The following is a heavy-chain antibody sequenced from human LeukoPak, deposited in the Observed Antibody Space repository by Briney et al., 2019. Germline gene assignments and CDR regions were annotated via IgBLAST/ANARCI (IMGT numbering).Heavy chain of an antibody. Sequence: APVKVSCKASGYTFIDYFVHWVRQAPGQGLEWMGWINPKSGGANYAQKFQGRVSMTRDTSISAAYLEVSGLRSDDTAVYYCARALRTDILTTDYWGQGTPVTVSS. J-gene: IGHJ4*02. V-gene: IGHV1-2*02. CDR1: GYTFIDYF. CDR2: INPKSGGA. CDR3: ARALRTDILTTDY. D-gene: IGHD3-9*01.